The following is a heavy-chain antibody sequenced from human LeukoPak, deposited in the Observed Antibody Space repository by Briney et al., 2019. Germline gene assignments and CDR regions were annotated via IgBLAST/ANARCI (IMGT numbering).Heavy chain of an antibody. CDR2: IYRGGAT. J-gene: IGHJ3*01. CDR1: GFPFNSNY. V-gene: IGHV3-53*01. D-gene: IGHD1-14*01. CDR3: ATGWNDAFDV. Sequence: PGGSLRLSCAASGFPFNSNYMTWGRQAPGKGLEWVSVIYRGGATYYADSVKGRFTISRDNSKNTLYLQMNSLRVEDTAVYYCATGWNDAFDVWGQGTMLTVSS.